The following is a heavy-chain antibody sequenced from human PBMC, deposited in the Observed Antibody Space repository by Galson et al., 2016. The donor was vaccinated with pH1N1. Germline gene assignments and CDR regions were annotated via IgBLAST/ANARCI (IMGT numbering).Heavy chain of an antibody. D-gene: IGHD4-17*01. CDR2: ISYNGHDE. J-gene: IGHJ6*02. CDR1: GFNFDTFA. V-gene: IGHV3-30-3*01. CDR3: AREDWSYGDTYYNGMDV. Sequence: SLRLSCAASGFNFDTFAMHWVRRTPGKGLEWVAFISYNGHDESYADSLKGRFTVSRENSKNRLYLHMNSLRTEDTGLYYCAREDWSYGDTYYNGMDVWSQGTTVTVSS.